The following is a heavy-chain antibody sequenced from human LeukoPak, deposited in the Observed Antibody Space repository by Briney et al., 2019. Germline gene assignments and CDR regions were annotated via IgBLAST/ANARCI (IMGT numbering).Heavy chain of an antibody. CDR1: GGSFSGYY. Sequence: SETLSLTCAVYGGSFSGYYWSWIRQPPGKGLEWIGEINHSGSTNYNPSLKSRLTLSVDTSKSQFSLTLTSVTAADTAVYYCARHVAPDMDYFDYWGPGTLVTVSP. CDR3: ARHVAPDMDYFDY. D-gene: IGHD2-15*01. CDR2: INHSGST. J-gene: IGHJ4*02. V-gene: IGHV4-34*01.